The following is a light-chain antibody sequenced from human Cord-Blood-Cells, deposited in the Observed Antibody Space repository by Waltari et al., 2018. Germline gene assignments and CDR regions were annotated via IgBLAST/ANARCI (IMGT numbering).Light chain of an antibody. CDR2: EDS. CDR1: ALPKKY. J-gene: IGLJ1*01. CDR3: YSTDSSGNHSWV. V-gene: IGLV3-10*01. Sequence: SYELTQPPSVSVSPGQTARITCPGDALPKKYAYWYQQKSGQAPVLVIYEDSKRPSGIPERFSGSSSGTMATLTISGAQVEDEADYYCYSTDSSGNHSWVFGTGTKVTVL.